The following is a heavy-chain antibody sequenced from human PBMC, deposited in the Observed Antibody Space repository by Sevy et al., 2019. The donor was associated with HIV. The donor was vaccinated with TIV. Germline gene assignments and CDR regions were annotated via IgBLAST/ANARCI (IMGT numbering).Heavy chain of an antibody. D-gene: IGHD2-21*01. V-gene: IGHV6-1*01. CDR2: TYYRSRWHY. CDR3: SRGVEVGDV. CDR1: GDSVSSNSAA. Sequence: SQTLSLTCVISGDSVSSNSAAWNWIRQSPSRGLEWLGRTYYRSRWHYDYAVSMKTRIIIIPDTSKNQFSLQLNSVTPEDTAVYYCSRGVEVGDVWGQGTLVTVSS. J-gene: IGHJ4*02.